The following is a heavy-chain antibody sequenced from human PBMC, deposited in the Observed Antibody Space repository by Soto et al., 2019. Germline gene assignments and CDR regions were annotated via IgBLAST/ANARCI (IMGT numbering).Heavy chain of an antibody. V-gene: IGHV4-34*01. CDR3: AASRPYYGMDV. CDR1: GGSFSGYY. Sequence: SETLSLTCAVYGGSFSGYYWSWIRQPPGKGLEWIGEINHSGSTNYNPSLKSRVTISVDTSKNQFSLKLSPVTAADTAVYYVAASRPYYGMDVWGQGTTVTVSS. D-gene: IGHD6-6*01. CDR2: INHSGST. J-gene: IGHJ6*02.